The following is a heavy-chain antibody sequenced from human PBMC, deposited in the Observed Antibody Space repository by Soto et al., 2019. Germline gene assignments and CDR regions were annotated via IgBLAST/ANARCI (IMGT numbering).Heavy chain of an antibody. CDR1: GFTFSDYY. CDR2: ISSSSSYT. J-gene: IGHJ6*03. D-gene: IGHD3-10*01. V-gene: IGHV3-11*03. Sequence: GGSLRLSCAASGFTFSDYYMSWIRQAPGKGLEWVSYISSSSSYTNYADSVKGRFTISRDNAKNSLYLQMNSLRAEDAAVYYCARNNRGYYYYYDMDVWGKGTTVTVSS. CDR3: ARNNRGYYYYYDMDV.